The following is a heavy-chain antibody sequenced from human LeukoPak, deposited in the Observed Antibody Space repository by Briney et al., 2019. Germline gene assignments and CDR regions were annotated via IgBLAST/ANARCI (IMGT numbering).Heavy chain of an antibody. CDR2: ISYSGST. V-gene: IGHV4-59*08. J-gene: IGHJ4*02. D-gene: IGHD5-12*01. CDR3: ARQSSGYDLGPFAY. CDR1: GGSISSYY. Sequence: SETLSLTCTVSGGSISSYYWSWIRQPPGKGLEWIAYISYSGSTNYNPSLRGRVTISLDTSKNHFSLKLSSVTAADTAVYYCARQSSGYDLGPFAYWGQGTLVTVSS.